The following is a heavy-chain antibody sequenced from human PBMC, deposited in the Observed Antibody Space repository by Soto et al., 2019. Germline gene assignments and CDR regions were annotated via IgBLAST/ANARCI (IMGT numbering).Heavy chain of an antibody. CDR1: GFTFSSYS. CDR2: ISSSSSYI. CDR3: ARDSGYYYGSGSYYYYGMDV. D-gene: IGHD3-10*01. Sequence: PGGSLRLSCAASGFTFSSYSMNWVRQAPGKGLEWVSSISSSSSYIYYADSVKGRFTISRDNAKNSLYLQMNSLSAEDTAVYYCARDSGYYYGSGSYYYYGMDVWGQGTTVTVSS. V-gene: IGHV3-21*01. J-gene: IGHJ6*02.